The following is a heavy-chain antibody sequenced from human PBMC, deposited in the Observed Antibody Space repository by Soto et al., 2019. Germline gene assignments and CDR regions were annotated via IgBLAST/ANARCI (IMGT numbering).Heavy chain of an antibody. CDR3: ATIAARPD. CDR1: GFTVSSKY. D-gene: IGHD6-6*01. V-gene: IGHV3-53*01. J-gene: IGHJ4*02. CDR2: IYSGGST. Sequence: EVQLVESGGGLIHPGGSLRLSCAASGFTVSSKYMTWVRQAPGKGLEWVSVIYSGGSTYYADSVKGRFTISRDNSKNTLYLQMNSLRAEDTAVYYCATIAARPDWGQGTLVTVSS.